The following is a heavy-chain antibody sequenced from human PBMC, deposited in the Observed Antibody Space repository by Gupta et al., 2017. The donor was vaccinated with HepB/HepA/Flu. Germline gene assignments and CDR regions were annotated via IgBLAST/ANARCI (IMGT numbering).Heavy chain of an antibody. CDR3: ARGRSPIDLYYYYGMDV. CDR1: GYTFTSYD. Sequence: QVQLVQSGAEVKKPGASVKVSCKASGYTFTSYDINWVRQATGQGLEWMGWMNPNSGNTGYAQKFQGRVTMTRNTSISTAYMELSSLRSEDTAVYYCARGRSPIDLYYYYGMDVWGQGTTVTVSS. CDR2: MNPNSGNT. D-gene: IGHD3-16*02. V-gene: IGHV1-8*01. J-gene: IGHJ6*02.